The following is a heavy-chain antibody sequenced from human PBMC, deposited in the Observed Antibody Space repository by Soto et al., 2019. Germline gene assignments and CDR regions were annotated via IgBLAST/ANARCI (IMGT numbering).Heavy chain of an antibody. D-gene: IGHD3-16*02. CDR3: ARVSLDYDYVWGSYRPNWFDP. CDR1: GYTFTSYG. CDR2: ISAYNGNT. V-gene: IGHV1-18*04. J-gene: IGHJ5*02. Sequence: ASVKVSCKASGYTFTSYGISWVRQASGQGLEWMGWISAYNGNTNYAQKLQGRVTMTTDTSTSTAYMELRSLRSDDTAVYYCARVSLDYDYVWGSYRPNWFDPWGQGTLVTVSS.